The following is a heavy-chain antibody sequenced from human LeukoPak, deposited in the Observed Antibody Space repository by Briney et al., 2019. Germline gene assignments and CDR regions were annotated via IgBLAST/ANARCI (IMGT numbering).Heavy chain of an antibody. V-gene: IGHV3-20*04. CDR2: INWNGGST. J-gene: IGHJ4*02. CDR1: GFTFDDYG. D-gene: IGHD2-8*02. CDR3: ARGTGGSYFDY. Sequence: GGSLRLSCAASGFTFDDYGMSWVRQAPGKGLEWVSGINWNGGSTGYADSVKGRFTISRDNAKNSLYLQMNRLRAEDTALYYCARGTGGSYFDYWGQGTLVTVSS.